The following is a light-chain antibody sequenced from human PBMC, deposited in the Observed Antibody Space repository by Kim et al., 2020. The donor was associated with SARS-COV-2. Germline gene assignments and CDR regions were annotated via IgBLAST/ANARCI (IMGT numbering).Light chain of an antibody. V-gene: IGKV3-15*01. J-gene: IGKJ1*01. CDR2: GAS. Sequence: EVVMTQSPATLSLSPGQRATLSCRASQSVSSNLAWYQQKPGQAPRLLIYGASTRATDVPARFSGSGSRTEFTLTISSLQSEDFAVYYCQQYNNWPPWTFGPGTKVDIK. CDR3: QQYNNWPPWT. CDR1: QSVSSN.